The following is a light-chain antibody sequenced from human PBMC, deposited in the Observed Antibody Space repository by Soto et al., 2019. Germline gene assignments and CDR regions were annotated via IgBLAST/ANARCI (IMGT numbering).Light chain of an antibody. Sequence: EIVLTQSPGTLSLSPGERATLSCRASQSVSSSYLAWYQQKPGQAPRLLIYDTSSRATGIPDRFSGSGSGPDFTLASSRLEPEDFAVYYCQQCGSSPSFGQGTKVELK. CDR3: QQCGSSPS. V-gene: IGKV3-20*01. CDR2: DTS. J-gene: IGKJ1*01. CDR1: QSVSSSY.